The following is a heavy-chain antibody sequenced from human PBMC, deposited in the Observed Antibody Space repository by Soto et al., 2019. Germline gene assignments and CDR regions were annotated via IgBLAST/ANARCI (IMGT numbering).Heavy chain of an antibody. CDR2: ISNDGTNK. CDR1: GFPFRNYA. Sequence: GGSLRLSCAASGFPFRNYAMHWVRQAPGKGLEWVAEISNDGTNKYHADSVKGRFTISRDNSKSALYLQMNGLRTEDTGVYYCARGRHNWNEICWGQGTLVTAPQ. D-gene: IGHD1-1*01. V-gene: IGHV3-30-3*01. CDR3: ARGRHNWNEIC. J-gene: IGHJ4*02.